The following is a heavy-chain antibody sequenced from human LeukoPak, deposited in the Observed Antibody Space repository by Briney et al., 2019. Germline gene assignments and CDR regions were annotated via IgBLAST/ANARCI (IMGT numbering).Heavy chain of an antibody. CDR1: GGSFSGYY. CDR2: INHSGST. J-gene: IGHJ5*02. Sequence: SETLSLTCAVYGGSFSGYYWGWIRQPPGKGLEWIGEINHSGSTNYNPSLKSRVTISVDTSKNQFSLKLSSVTAADTAVYYCARARPYYDFWSGPSNWFDPWGQGTLVTVSS. V-gene: IGHV4-34*01. D-gene: IGHD3-3*01. CDR3: ARARPYYDFWSGPSNWFDP.